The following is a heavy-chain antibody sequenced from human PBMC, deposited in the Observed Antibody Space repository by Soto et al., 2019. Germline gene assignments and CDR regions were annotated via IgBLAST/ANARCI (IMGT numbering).Heavy chain of an antibody. Sequence: QVQLVQSGAEVKKPGASVKVSCKASGYTFTSYDINWVRQATGQGLEWMGCMNPNSGNTGSAQKLRGRVTMTRNTSISTAYMELGSLRSESTAVYYCARERTGTTSMDVWGQGTTVTVSS. J-gene: IGHJ6*02. V-gene: IGHV1-8*01. CDR3: ARERTGTTSMDV. CDR2: MNPNSGNT. D-gene: IGHD1-1*01. CDR1: GYTFTSYD.